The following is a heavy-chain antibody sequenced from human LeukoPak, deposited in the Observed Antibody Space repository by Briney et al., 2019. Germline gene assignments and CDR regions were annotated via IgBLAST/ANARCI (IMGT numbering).Heavy chain of an antibody. Sequence: ASVKVSCKASGYSFINYDFNWVRQATGQGLEWMGWMNPNSGNTGYAQKFQGRVTMTRNTSINTAYMELSSLRSDDTAVYFCARAQRSTYGDSGSPSIVYYFDFWGQGTLVTISS. J-gene: IGHJ4*02. CDR3: ARAQRSTYGDSGSPSIVYYFDF. CDR2: MNPNSGNT. V-gene: IGHV1-8*01. D-gene: IGHD3-22*01. CDR1: GYSFINYD.